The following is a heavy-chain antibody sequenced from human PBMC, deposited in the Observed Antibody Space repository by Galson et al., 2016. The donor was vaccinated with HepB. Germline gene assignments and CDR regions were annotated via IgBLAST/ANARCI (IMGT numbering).Heavy chain of an antibody. V-gene: IGHV4-4*02. CDR2: VFHRGAT. CDR3: AREAVDYYGTSGRYTGRTYYFDY. J-gene: IGHJ4*02. Sequence: SETLSLTCAVSAGSVSSDNWWSWVRQSPGKGLEWIGEVFHRGATNYNSSLKSRVTISVDKSKNQLSLKLTSMTAADTAIYYCAREAVDYYGTSGRYTGRTYYFDYWGQGTLVTVSS. D-gene: IGHD3-22*01. CDR1: AGSVSSDNW.